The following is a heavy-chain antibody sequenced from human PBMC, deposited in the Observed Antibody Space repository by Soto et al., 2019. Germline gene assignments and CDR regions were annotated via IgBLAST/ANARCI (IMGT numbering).Heavy chain of an antibody. CDR2: IYYSGST. J-gene: IGHJ5*02. D-gene: IGHD4-17*01. CDR3: ARDNYGDYWSPGRWFDP. Sequence: QVQLQESGPGLVKPSQTLSLTCTVSGGSISSGGYYWSWIRQHPGKGLEWIGYIYYSGSTYYNPSLKSRLTISVDTSKNQCSLKLSSVTAADTAVYYCARDNYGDYWSPGRWFDPWGQGTLVTVSS. V-gene: IGHV4-31*03. CDR1: GGSISSGGYY.